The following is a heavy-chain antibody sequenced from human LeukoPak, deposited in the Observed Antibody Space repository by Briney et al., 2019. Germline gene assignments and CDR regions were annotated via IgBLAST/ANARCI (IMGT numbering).Heavy chain of an antibody. CDR1: GFTFSNYW. CDR2: IKQDGSEK. V-gene: IGHV3-7*01. CDR3: ATDRGWRTSGYYLYYFEY. D-gene: IGHD3-3*01. J-gene: IGHJ4*02. Sequence: PGGSLRLSCAASGFTFSNYWMTWVRQAPGKGLEWVANIKQDGSEKYYVDSVRGRFTISRDNTKNLLYLQMSSLRAEDTAVYYCATDRGWRTSGYYLYYFEYWGQGTLVTFSS.